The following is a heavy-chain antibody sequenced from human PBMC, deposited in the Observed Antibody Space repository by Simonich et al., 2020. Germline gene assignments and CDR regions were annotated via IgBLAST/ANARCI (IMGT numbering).Heavy chain of an antibody. D-gene: IGHD3-10*01. J-gene: IGHJ4*02. CDR1: GFTFSSYW. V-gene: IGHV3-7*01. Sequence: EVQLVESGGGLVQPGGSLRLSCAASGFTFSSYWMSWVRQAPGKGVEWVANIKKDGSEKYYVDSVKGRITHSRDNAKNSLYLQMNRMRAEDTAVYYCAGDREVYGSGSYYNYWGQGTLVTVSS. CDR3: AGDREVYGSGSYYNY. CDR2: IKKDGSEK.